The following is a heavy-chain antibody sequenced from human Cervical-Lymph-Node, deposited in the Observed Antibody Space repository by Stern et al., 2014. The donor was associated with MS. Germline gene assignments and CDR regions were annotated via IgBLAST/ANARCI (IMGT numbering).Heavy chain of an antibody. V-gene: IGHV4-4*09. CDR3: ATDKVILRT. CDR2: THKSGST. CDR1: GDSISRNY. J-gene: IGHJ5*02. D-gene: IGHD2-15*01. Sequence: QVQLQESGPGLVKPSETLSLNCSVSGDSISRNYWSWIRQSPGKGLEWIGYTHKSGSTVYNPSLKGRVTISIDTSKNQFSLTLSSVTAADTAVYFCATDKVILRTWGPGTRVTVSP.